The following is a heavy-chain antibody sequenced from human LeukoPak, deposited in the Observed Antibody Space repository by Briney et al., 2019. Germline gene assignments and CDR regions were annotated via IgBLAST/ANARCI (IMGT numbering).Heavy chain of an antibody. V-gene: IGHV2-5*02. J-gene: IGHJ4*02. D-gene: IGHD3-9*01. CDR2: IYWDDDK. CDR1: GFSLSTSGVG. CDR3: AGVRYFDWLFTFDY. Sequence: SGPTLVNPTQTLTLTCTFSGFSLSTSGVGVGWIRQPPGKALEWLALIYWDDDKRYSPSLKSRLTITKDTSKNQVVLTMTNMDPVDTATYYCAGVRYFDWLFTFDYWGQGTLVTVSS.